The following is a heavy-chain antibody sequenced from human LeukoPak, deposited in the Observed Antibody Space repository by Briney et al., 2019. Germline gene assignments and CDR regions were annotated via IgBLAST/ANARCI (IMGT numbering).Heavy chain of an antibody. CDR2: INHSGST. CDR3: ARYYGSGRDTDY. J-gene: IGHJ4*02. CDR1: GFTFSSYW. Sequence: GSLRLSCAASGFTFSSYWMSWIRQPPGKGLEWIGEINHSGSTDYNPSLKSRVTISVDTSKNQFSLRVNSVTAADTAVYFCARYYGSGRDTDYWGQGTLVTVSS. D-gene: IGHD3-10*01. V-gene: IGHV4-34*01.